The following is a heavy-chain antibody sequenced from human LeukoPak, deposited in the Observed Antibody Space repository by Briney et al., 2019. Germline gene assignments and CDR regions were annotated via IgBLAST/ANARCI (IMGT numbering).Heavy chain of an antibody. V-gene: IGHV4-39*07. CDR3: ASRTLEYYYGSGSRSDYYYMDV. CDR1: GGSISSSSYY. Sequence: SETLSLTCTVSGGSISSSSYYWGWIRQPPGKGLEWIGSIYYSGSTYYNPSLKSRVTISVDTSKNQFSLKLSSVTAADTAVYYCASRTLEYYYGSGSRSDYYYMDVWGKGTTVTVSS. CDR2: IYYSGST. J-gene: IGHJ6*03. D-gene: IGHD3-10*01.